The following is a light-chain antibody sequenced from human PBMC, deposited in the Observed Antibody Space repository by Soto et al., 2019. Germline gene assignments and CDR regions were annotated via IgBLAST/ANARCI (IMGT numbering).Light chain of an antibody. Sequence: DIQMTQSPSSLSASVADRVTITCRASQSIRRSLNWYQQKPGKAPNLLIYDASSLESGVPSRFSGSGSGTEFTLTISSLQPDDFAVYYCQQYYDWPITFGQGTRLEIK. V-gene: IGKV1-5*01. CDR2: DAS. J-gene: IGKJ5*01. CDR3: QQYYDWPIT. CDR1: QSIRRS.